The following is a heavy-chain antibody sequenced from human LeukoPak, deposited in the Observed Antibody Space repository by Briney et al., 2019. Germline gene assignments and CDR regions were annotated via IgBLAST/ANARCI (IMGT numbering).Heavy chain of an antibody. CDR1: GYTFTSYG. CDR3: ARDPTLYNWNYAPHYMDV. Sequence: ASVKVSCKASGYTFTSYGISWVRQAPGQGLEWMGWINPNSGGTNYAQKFQGRVTMTRDTSISTAYMELSRLRSDDTAVYYCARDPTLYNWNYAPHYMDVWGKGTTVTVSS. J-gene: IGHJ6*03. V-gene: IGHV1-2*02. CDR2: INPNSGGT. D-gene: IGHD1-7*01.